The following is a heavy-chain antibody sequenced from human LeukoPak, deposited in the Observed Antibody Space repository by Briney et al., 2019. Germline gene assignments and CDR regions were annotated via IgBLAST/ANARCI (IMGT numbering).Heavy chain of an antibody. D-gene: IGHD6-13*01. J-gene: IGHJ4*02. CDR2: ISAYNGNT. CDR3: ARGIDSSRPTLGDY. Sequence: GASVKVSFKSSGYTFTSCGISWVRQAPGQGLEWMGWISAYNGNTNDAKKHQGRDTMTPDTSTSTAYMGRRSLRSDDTAVYYCARGIDSSRPTLGDYCGEGTLATVSS. CDR1: GYTFTSCG. V-gene: IGHV1-18*01.